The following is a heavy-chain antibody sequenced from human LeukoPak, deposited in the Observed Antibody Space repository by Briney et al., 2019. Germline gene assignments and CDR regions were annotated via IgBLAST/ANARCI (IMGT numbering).Heavy chain of an antibody. V-gene: IGHV4-34*01. CDR1: GGSFSGYY. D-gene: IGHD5-18*01. CDR2: INHSGST. Sequence: SETLSLTCAVYGGSFSGYYWSWIRQPPGKGLEWIGEINHSGSTNYNPSLKSRVTISVDTSKNQFSLKLSSVTAADTAVYYCAREYSYGVDYWGQGTLVTVSS. J-gene: IGHJ4*02. CDR3: AREYSYGVDY.